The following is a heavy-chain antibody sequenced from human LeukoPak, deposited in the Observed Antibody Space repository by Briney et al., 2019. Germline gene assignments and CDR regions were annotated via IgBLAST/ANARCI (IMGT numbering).Heavy chain of an antibody. J-gene: IGHJ6*03. D-gene: IGHD4-23*01. CDR1: GGSISSSSYY. CDR3: ARARWYYYYYYMDV. Sequence: SETLSLTCTVSGGSISSSSYYWSWIRQPPGKGLEWIGSIYYSGSTYYNPSLKSRVTISVDTSKNQFSLKLSSVTAADTAVYYCARARWYYYYYYMDVWGKGTTVTVSS. V-gene: IGHV4-39*07. CDR2: IYYSGST.